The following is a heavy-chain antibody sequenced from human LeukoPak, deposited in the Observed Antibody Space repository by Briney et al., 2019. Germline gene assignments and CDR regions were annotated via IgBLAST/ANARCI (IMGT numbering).Heavy chain of an antibody. CDR3: ARQVSGYSLNY. CDR2: ISSSGSTI. J-gene: IGHJ4*02. Sequence: GGSLRLSCAASGFTFSSYEMNWVRQAPGKGLEWVSYISSSGSTIYYADSVKGRFTISRDNAKNSLYLQMNSLRAEDTALYYCARQVSGYSLNYWGQGTLVTVSS. CDR1: GFTFSSYE. V-gene: IGHV3-48*03. D-gene: IGHD5-18*01.